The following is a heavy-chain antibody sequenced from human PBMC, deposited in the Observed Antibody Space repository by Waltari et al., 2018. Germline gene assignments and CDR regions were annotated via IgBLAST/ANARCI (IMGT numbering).Heavy chain of an antibody. D-gene: IGHD3-16*01. V-gene: IGHV3-7*01. Sequence: EVQLVESGGGLVQPGGSLRLSCAASGFTFSSLSMNWVRQAPGKGLEWLANIKQDGSEKYYVDSVKGRFTISRDNAKNSLYLQMNSLRGEDTAVYYCAREGTYDFDYWGQGTLVTVSS. CDR1: GFTFSSLS. J-gene: IGHJ4*02. CDR2: IKQDGSEK. CDR3: AREGTYDFDY.